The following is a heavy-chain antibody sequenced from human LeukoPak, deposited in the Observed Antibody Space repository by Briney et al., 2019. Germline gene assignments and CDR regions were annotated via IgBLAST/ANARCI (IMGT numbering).Heavy chain of an antibody. V-gene: IGHV3-66*02. J-gene: IGHJ4*02. CDR3: ARAKGNTSNSFLVNY. CDR1: GFSVSNYY. Sequence: GGSLRLSCAGSGFSVSNYYMSWVRQAPGKGLEWVSLIRDSGETFYSDSVKCRFAISTDNPTNTLYLQMNSLRPEDTAVYYCARAKGNTSNSFLVNYCGQGSLVTVSS. D-gene: IGHD2/OR15-2a*01. CDR2: IRDSGET.